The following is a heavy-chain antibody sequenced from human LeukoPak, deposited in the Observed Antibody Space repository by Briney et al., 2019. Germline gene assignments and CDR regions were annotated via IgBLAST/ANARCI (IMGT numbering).Heavy chain of an antibody. V-gene: IGHV3-64D*09. D-gene: IGHD3-22*01. CDR2: ISSNGGST. CDR1: GFTFSSYE. Sequence: PGGSLRLSCAASGFTFSSYEMNWVRQAPGKGLEYVSVISSNGGSTYYADSVKGRFTISRDNSKNTLYLQMSSLRAEDTAVYYCVKPSYYYDGRGYFLDYWGQGTLVTVSS. J-gene: IGHJ4*02. CDR3: VKPSYYYDGRGYFLDY.